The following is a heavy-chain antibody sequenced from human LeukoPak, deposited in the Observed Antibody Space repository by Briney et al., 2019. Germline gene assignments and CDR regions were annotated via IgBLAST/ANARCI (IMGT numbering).Heavy chain of an antibody. CDR1: GFTFSNYW. V-gene: IGHV3-23*01. Sequence: PGGSLRLSCVASGFTFSNYWMHWVRQAPGKGLEWVSAISGSGGSTNYADSVKGRFTISRDNSKNTLYLQMNSLRAEDTAVYYCAKDVMVGYSSSWDSWGQGTLVTVSS. J-gene: IGHJ4*02. D-gene: IGHD6-13*01. CDR3: AKDVMVGYSSSWDS. CDR2: ISGSGGST.